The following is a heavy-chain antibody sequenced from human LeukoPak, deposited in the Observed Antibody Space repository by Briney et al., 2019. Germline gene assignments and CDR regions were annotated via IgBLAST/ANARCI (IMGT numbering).Heavy chain of an antibody. CDR2: ISAYNGNT. CDR3: ARGAPWSGYYVYYMDV. V-gene: IGHV1-18*01. J-gene: IGHJ6*03. D-gene: IGHD3-3*01. Sequence: ASVKVSRKASGYTFTSYGISLVRQAPGQGLEWMGWISAYNGNTNYAQKLQGRVPMTTDTSTSTAYMELRSLRSDDTAVYYCARGAPWSGYYVYYMDVWGKGTTVTVSS. CDR1: GYTFTSYG.